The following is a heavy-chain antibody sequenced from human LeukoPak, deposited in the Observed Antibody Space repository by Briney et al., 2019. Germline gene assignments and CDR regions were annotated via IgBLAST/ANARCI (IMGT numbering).Heavy chain of an antibody. Sequence: GESLNIPCEASGSRFTIYEMNWVRQAPGKGLEWISYITSNGRTTYYAASVKGRFTISRDNAKNSLYLQMNSLRADDTAVYYCARVQVVGEVITTFSGFWGQGSLVTVSS. CDR3: ARVQVVGEVITTFSGF. V-gene: IGHV3-48*03. J-gene: IGHJ4*02. CDR2: ITSNGRTT. CDR1: GSRFTIYE. D-gene: IGHD2/OR15-2a*01.